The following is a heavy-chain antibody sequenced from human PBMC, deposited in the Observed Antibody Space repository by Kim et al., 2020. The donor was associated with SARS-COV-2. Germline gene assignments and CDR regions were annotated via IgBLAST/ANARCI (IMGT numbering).Heavy chain of an antibody. J-gene: IGHJ3*02. CDR2: INSDGSST. Sequence: GGSLRLSCAASGFTFSSYWMHWVRQAPGKRLVWVSRINSDGSSTSYADSVKGRFTISRDNAKNTLYLQMNSLRAEDTAVYYCARVPYYYDSSGSIEGAFDIWGQGTMVTVSS. CDR3: ARVPYYYDSSGSIEGAFDI. V-gene: IGHV3-74*01. D-gene: IGHD3-22*01. CDR1: GFTFSSYW.